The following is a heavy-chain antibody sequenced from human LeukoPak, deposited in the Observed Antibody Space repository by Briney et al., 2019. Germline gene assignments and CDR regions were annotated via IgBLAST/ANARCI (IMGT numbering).Heavy chain of an antibody. CDR2: ICYSGST. Sequence: SETLSLTCTVSGGSISSSSYYWGWIRQPPGKGLEWIGSICYSGSTYYNPSLKSRVTISVDTSKNQFSLKLSSVTAADTAVYYCARDSYGGNTYNWFDPWGQGALVTVSS. CDR3: ARDSYGGNTYNWFDP. D-gene: IGHD4-23*01. CDR1: GGSISSSSYY. V-gene: IGHV4-39*07. J-gene: IGHJ5*02.